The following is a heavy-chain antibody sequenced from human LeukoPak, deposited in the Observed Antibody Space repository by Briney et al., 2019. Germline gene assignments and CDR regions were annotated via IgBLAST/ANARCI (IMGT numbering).Heavy chain of an antibody. V-gene: IGHV4-61*02. D-gene: IGHD5/OR15-5a*01. J-gene: IGHJ4*02. Sequence: SETLSLTCTVSGVSISSDRNYWSWIRQPAGEGLQWIGRMCIGGYIDYNPSLKSRVTISLGTSKNQFSLKMSSVTAADTAIYYCARDSYGSGYSVYGSGVFDYWGQGILVTVSA. CDR2: MCIGGYI. CDR3: ARDSYGSGYSVYGSGVFDY. CDR1: GVSISSDRNY.